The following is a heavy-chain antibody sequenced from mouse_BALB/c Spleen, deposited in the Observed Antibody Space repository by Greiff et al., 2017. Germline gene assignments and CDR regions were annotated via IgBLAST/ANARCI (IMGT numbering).Heavy chain of an antibody. V-gene: IGHV1S127*01. CDR1: GYSFTSYW. CDR3: ARPTARAPYYAIDF. J-gene: IGHJ4*01. CDR2: IDPSDSET. D-gene: IGHD3-2*01. Sequence: QVQLQQSGPQLVRPGASVKISCKASGYSFTSYWMHWVKQRPGQGLEWIGMIDPSDSETRLNQKFKDKATLTVDKSSSTAYMQLSSPTSEDSAVYYRARPTARAPYYAIDFWGQGTSVTVSS.